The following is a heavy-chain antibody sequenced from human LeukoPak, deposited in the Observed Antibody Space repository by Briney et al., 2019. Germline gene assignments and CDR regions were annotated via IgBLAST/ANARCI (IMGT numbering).Heavy chain of an antibody. D-gene: IGHD3-22*01. CDR1: GFTFSTFW. J-gene: IGHJ5*02. CDR3: ARDRYQHDSSIYFGCYA. V-gene: IGHV3-7*01. CDR2: IKQDGSEK. Sequence: GGSLRLSCAASGFTFSTFWMSWVRQAPGKGLEWVANIKQDGSEKYYVDSVKGRFTISRDNAKNSLYLQMNSLRAEDTAVYYCARDRYQHDSSIYFGCYAWGLGTLVTVSS.